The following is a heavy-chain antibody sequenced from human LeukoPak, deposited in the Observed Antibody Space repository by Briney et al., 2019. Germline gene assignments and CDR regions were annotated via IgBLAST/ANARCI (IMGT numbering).Heavy chain of an antibody. D-gene: IGHD4-17*01. Sequence: GGSLRLSCAASGFTFSSHWMTWVRQAPGKGLEWVASIKQGGSERYYADSVKGRFTVSRDNAKNPLYLQVNSLSADDTAVYYCARGPNYGDRADFHDSWGQGTKVTVSS. CDR2: IKQGGSER. CDR1: GFTFSSHW. J-gene: IGHJ4*02. V-gene: IGHV3-7*01. CDR3: ARGPNYGDRADFHDS.